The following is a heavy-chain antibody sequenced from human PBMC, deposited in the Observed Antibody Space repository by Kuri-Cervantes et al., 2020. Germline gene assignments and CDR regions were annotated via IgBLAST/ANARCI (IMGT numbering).Heavy chain of an antibody. V-gene: IGHV4-34*01. Sequence: GSLRLSCAVYGGSFSGYYWSWIRQPPGKGLEWIGEINHSGSTNYNPSLKSRVTISVDTSKNQFFLKLSSVTAADTAVYYCATDQVEWLLLSWGQGTLVTVSS. CDR3: ATDQVEWLLLS. CDR2: INHSGST. D-gene: IGHD3-22*01. J-gene: IGHJ4*02. CDR1: GGSFSGYY.